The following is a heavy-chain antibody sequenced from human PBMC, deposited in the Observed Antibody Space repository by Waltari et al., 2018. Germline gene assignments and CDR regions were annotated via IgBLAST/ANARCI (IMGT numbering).Heavy chain of an antibody. V-gene: IGHV4-38-2*02. Sequence: QMQESGPGLVKPSETLSLMCSVSDFSISLCFYWGWLRQSPGKGLEWIGSISDSGTTSYNPSLQSRVTISIDTSKNQLSLKLGSVTAADTAVFYCAREAGSGIDWYHDYWGQGILVTVSS. CDR3: AREAGSGIDWYHDY. D-gene: IGHD3-9*01. CDR2: ISDSGTT. J-gene: IGHJ4*02. CDR1: DFSISLCFY.